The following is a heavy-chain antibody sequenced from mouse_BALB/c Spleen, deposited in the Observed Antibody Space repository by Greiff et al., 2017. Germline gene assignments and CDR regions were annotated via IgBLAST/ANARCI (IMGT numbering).Heavy chain of an antibody. CDR1: GFNIKDTY. J-gene: IGHJ1*01. CDR3: ARTYGSSYGWYFDV. Sequence: EVKLQQSGAELVKPGASVKLSCTASGFNIKDTYMHWVKQRPEQGLEWIGRIDPANGNTKYDPKFQGKATITADTSSNTAYLQLSSLTSEDTAVYYCARTYGSSYGWYFDVWGAGTTVTVSS. D-gene: IGHD1-1*01. V-gene: IGHV14-3*02. CDR2: IDPANGNT.